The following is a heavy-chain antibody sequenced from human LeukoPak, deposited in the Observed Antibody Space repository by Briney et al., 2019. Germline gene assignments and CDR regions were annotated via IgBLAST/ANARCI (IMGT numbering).Heavy chain of an antibody. Sequence: PGGSLRLSWAASGFTFSSYAMSWVRQAPGKGLEWVSAISGSGGSTYYADSVKGRFTISRDNSKNTLYLQMNSLRAEDTAVYYCAKSGIAAAGGDYYYGMDVWGQGTTVTVSS. CDR3: AKSGIAAAGGDYYYGMDV. J-gene: IGHJ6*02. V-gene: IGHV3-23*01. CDR2: ISGSGGST. CDR1: GFTFSSYA. D-gene: IGHD6-13*01.